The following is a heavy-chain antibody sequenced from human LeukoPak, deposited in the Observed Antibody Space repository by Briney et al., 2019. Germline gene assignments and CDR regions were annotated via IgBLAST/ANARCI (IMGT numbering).Heavy chain of an antibody. V-gene: IGHV1-18*01. CDR2: ISAYNGNT. D-gene: IGHD3-10*01. CDR3: ARDLVRGVITQDWYFDL. Sequence: ASVKVSCKASGYTFTSYGISWVRQAPGQGLEWMGWISAYNGNTNYAQKLQGRVTMTTDTSTSTAYMELSSLRSEDTAVYYCARDLVRGVITQDWYFDLWGRGTLVTVSS. CDR1: GYTFTSYG. J-gene: IGHJ2*01.